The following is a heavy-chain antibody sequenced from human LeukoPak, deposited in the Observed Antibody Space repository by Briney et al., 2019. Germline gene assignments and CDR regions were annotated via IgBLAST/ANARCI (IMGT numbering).Heavy chain of an antibody. CDR1: EGTFSSYA. CDR3: ARTSLWFGDYYYYMDV. CDR2: IIPIFGTA. Sequence: ASVKVSCKASEGTFSSYAISWVRQAPGQGLEWMGGIIPIFGTANYAQKFQGRVTITTDESTSTAYMELSSLRSEDTAVYYCARTSLWFGDYYYYMDVWGKGTTVTVSS. J-gene: IGHJ6*03. D-gene: IGHD3-10*01. V-gene: IGHV1-69*05.